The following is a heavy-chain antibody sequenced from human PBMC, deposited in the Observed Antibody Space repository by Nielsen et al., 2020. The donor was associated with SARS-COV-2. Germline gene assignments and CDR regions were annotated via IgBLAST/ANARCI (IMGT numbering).Heavy chain of an antibody. Sequence: SETLSLTCTVSGDSISNSSCYWGWIRQPPGKGLEWIGSIYYTGSTYSNPSLHSRVTISGDTSKNQFSLKLSSVTAADTAVYYCARIRGSYDAFDIWGQGTMVTVSS. CDR2: IYYTGST. CDR3: ARIRGSYDAFDI. CDR1: GDSISNSSCY. J-gene: IGHJ3*02. D-gene: IGHD1-26*01. V-gene: IGHV4-39*01.